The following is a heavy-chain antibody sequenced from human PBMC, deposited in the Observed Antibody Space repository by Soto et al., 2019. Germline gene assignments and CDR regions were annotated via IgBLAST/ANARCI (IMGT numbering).Heavy chain of an antibody. D-gene: IGHD6-19*01. CDR1: GGSISSYY. J-gene: IGHJ4*02. Sequence: PSETLSLTCTVSGGSISSYYWSWIRQPPGKGLEWIGYIYYSGSTNYNPSLKSRVTISVDTSKNQFSLKLSSVTAADTAVYYCARRWLDYFDYWGQGTLVTVSS. CDR2: IYYSGST. V-gene: IGHV4-59*01. CDR3: ARRWLDYFDY.